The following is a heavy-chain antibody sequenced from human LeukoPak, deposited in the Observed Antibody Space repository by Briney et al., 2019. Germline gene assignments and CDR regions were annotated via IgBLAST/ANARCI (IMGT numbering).Heavy chain of an antibody. D-gene: IGHD2-2*01. CDR3: ARVLIRYCSSTSCFFDY. V-gene: IGHV1-69*13. Sequence: SVKVSCKASGGTFSSYAISWVRQAPGQGLEWMGGIIPIFGTANYAQKFQGRVTITADESTSTAYMELSSLRSEDTAVYYCARVLIRYCSSTSCFFDYWGQGTVVTVSS. CDR2: IIPIFGTA. CDR1: GGTFSSYA. J-gene: IGHJ4*02.